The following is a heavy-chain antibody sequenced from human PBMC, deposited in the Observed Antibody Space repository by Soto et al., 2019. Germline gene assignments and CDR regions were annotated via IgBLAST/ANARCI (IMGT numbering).Heavy chain of an antibody. CDR3: ARKNTIFGVVTGFDP. CDR1: GGSFSGYY. Sequence: SETLSLTCAVYGGSFSGYYWSLIRQPPGKGLEWIGEINHSGSTNYNPPLKSRVTISVDTSKNQFSLKLSSVTAADTAVYYCARKNTIFGVVTGFDPWGQGTLVTVSS. CDR2: INHSGST. V-gene: IGHV4-34*01. J-gene: IGHJ5*02. D-gene: IGHD3-3*01.